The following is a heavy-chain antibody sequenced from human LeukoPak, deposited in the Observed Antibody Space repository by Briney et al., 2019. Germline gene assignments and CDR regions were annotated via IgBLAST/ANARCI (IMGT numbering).Heavy chain of an antibody. CDR2: ISAYNGNT. D-gene: IGHD2-21*02. CDR3: ARGVTARGFYYYMDI. V-gene: IGHV1-18*01. Sequence: ASVKVSCKASGYTFTSYGISWVRQAPGQGLEWMGWISAYNGNTNYAQKLQGRVTMTTDTSTSTAYMELRSLRSDDTAVYSCARGVTARGFYYYMDIWGNGTTVTISS. J-gene: IGHJ6*03. CDR1: GYTFTSYG.